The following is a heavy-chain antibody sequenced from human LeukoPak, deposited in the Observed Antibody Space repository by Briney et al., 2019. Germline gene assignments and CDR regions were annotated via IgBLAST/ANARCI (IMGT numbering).Heavy chain of an antibody. J-gene: IGHJ4*02. CDR2: ISGSGGST. D-gene: IGHD3-22*01. V-gene: IGHV3-23*01. CDR3: ANHAETYYYDSSGYYQTYYSDY. Sequence: QSGGSLRLSCAASGFTFSSYAMSWVRQAPGKGLEWVSAISGSGGSTYYADSVTGRFTISRDNSKNTLYLQMNSLRAEDTAVYYCANHAETYYYDSSGYYQTYYSDYRGQGTLVTVSS. CDR1: GFTFSSYA.